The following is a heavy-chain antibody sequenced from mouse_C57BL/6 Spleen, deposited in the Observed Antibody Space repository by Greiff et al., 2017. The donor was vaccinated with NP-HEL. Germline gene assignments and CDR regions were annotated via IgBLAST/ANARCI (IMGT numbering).Heavy chain of an antibody. J-gene: IGHJ1*03. CDR3: ARSGGSYWYFDV. CDR2: ILPGSGSP. CDR1: GYTFTGYW. Sequence: QVQLQQSGAELMKPWASVTLSCKATGYTFTGYWIDWVKQRPGHGLEWIGDILPGSGSPTYNEKFKGTATFTADTSSITAYMQLSSLTTEDSAVYYCARSGGSYWYFDVWGTGTTVTVSS. V-gene: IGHV1-9*01.